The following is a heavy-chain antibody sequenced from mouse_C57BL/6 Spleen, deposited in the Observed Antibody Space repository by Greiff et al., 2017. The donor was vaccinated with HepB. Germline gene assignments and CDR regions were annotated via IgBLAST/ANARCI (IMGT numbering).Heavy chain of an antibody. D-gene: IGHD1-1*01. CDR1: GFTFSSYA. V-gene: IGHV5-4*01. CDR3: ARDPYDYAMDY. Sequence: EVKLQESGGGLVKPGGSLKLSCAASGFTFSSYAMSWVRQTPEKRLEWVATISDGGSYTYYPDNVKGRFTISRDNAKNNLYLQMSHLKSEDTAMYYCARDPYDYAMDYWGQGTSVTVSS. CDR2: ISDGGSYT. J-gene: IGHJ4*01.